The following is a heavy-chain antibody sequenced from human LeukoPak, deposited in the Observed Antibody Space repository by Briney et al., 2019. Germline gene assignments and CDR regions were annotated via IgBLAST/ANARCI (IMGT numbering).Heavy chain of an antibody. D-gene: IGHD3-10*01. J-gene: IGHJ5*02. V-gene: IGHV1-69*06. Sequence: SVKVSCKASGGTFSSYAISWVRQAPEQGLEWMGGIIPIFGTGNYAQKFQGRVTITADKSTSTAYMELNSLRSEDTAVYYCARRNLRPGPRITMVRGEVRRNWFDPWGQGTLVTVSS. CDR1: GGTFSSYA. CDR3: ARRNLRPGPRITMVRGEVRRNWFDP. CDR2: IIPIFGTG.